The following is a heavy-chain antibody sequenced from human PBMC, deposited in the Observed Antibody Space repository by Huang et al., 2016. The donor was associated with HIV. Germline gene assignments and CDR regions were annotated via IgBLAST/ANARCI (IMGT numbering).Heavy chain of an antibody. J-gene: IGHJ4*02. V-gene: IGHV3-30-3*01. CDR1: GFTCSNYA. Sequence: QVQLVESGGGVVQPGTSLRLSCAASGFTCSNYAMDWVGQAPGKGLECVAVIANEGSTKYYADSVKGRFTISRDNSKNMVYLQMNSLRAEDTAVYYCARSEPSRYYFDYWGQGTLVTVSS. CDR3: ARSEPSRYYFDY. CDR2: IANEGSTK.